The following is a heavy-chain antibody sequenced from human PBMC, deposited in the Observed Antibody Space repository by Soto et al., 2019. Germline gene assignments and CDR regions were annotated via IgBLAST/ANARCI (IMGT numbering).Heavy chain of an antibody. CDR1: GYTFTSYY. V-gene: IGHV1-46*01. J-gene: IGHJ3*01. Sequence: QAQLVQSGAEVKKPGASVKLSCKTSGYTFTSYYIHWVRQAPGQGLEWVAIINPSDGSTSTTQKFRGRVTVTRDMSTSTVYMDLSSLRSEDTAVYYCALNAFDFWGQGTMVTVSS. CDR3: ALNAFDF. CDR2: INPSDGST.